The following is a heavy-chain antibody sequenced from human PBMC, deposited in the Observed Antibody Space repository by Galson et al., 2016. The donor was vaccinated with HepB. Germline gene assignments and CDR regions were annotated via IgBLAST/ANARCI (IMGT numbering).Heavy chain of an antibody. CDR2: FDHEDGGT. J-gene: IGHJ4*02. Sequence: SVKVSCKVSGYTLSEVSTHWVRQAPGKGLEWMGGFDHEDGGTIYAQNFQGRVTITEDTSTDTVYMDASSLRSEDTAVYYCATMRYYGAGRFYYFEHWGQGTLVTVST. D-gene: IGHD3-10*01. CDR3: ATMRYYGAGRFYYFEH. CDR1: GYTLSEVS. V-gene: IGHV1-24*01.